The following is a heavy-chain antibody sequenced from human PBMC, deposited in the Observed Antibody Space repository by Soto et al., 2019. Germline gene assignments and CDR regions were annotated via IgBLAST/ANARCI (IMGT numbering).Heavy chain of an antibody. CDR3: ARERNYYVLGRRNWFDP. J-gene: IGHJ5*02. Sequence: ASVKVSCKASGYTFTSYAMHWVRQAPGQRLEWMGWINAGNGNTKYSQKFQGRVTITRDTSASTAYMELSSLRSEDTAVYYCARERNYYVLGRRNWFDPWGQGTLVTVSS. D-gene: IGHD3-10*02. CDR1: GYTFTSYA. V-gene: IGHV1-3*01. CDR2: INAGNGNT.